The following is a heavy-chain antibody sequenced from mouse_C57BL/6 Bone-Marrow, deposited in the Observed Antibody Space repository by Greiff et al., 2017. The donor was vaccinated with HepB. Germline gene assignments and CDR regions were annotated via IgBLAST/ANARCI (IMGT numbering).Heavy chain of an antibody. D-gene: IGHD3-2*02. CDR2: ISNLAYSI. CDR1: GFTFSDYG. CDR3: ARTETAQATSFAY. Sequence: EVKLMESGGGLVQPGGSLKLSCAASGFTFSDYGMAWVRQAPRKGPEWVAFISNLAYSIYYADTVTGRFTISRENAKNTLYLEMSSLRSEDTAMYYCARTETAQATSFAYWGQGTLVTVSA. J-gene: IGHJ3*01. V-gene: IGHV5-15*01.